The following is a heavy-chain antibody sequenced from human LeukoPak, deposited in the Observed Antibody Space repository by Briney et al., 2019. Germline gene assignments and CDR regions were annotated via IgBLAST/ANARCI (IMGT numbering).Heavy chain of an antibody. V-gene: IGHV3-7*03. CDR1: GFTFSTYW. CDR3: ARALKDYGDYDV. CDR2: IKQDGSEK. Sequence: GGSLRLSCAASGFTFSTYWMSWVRQAPGNGLEWVANIKQDGSEKYYVGSVKGRFTISRDNAKNSLYLQMNSLRAEDTAVYYCARALKDYGDYDVWGQGTLVTVSS. D-gene: IGHD4-17*01. J-gene: IGHJ4*02.